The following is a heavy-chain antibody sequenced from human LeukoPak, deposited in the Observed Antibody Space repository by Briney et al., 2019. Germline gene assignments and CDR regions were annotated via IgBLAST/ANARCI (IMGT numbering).Heavy chain of an antibody. CDR1: GYTFTIYD. CDR2: MNPNSGNT. CDR3: ARELVYCGGDCSHYFDY. V-gene: IGHV1-8*03. Sequence: EASVTVSCKASGYTFTIYDINWVRQATGQGLEWMGWMNPNSGNTGYAQKFQGRVTITRNTSISTAYMELSSLRSEDTAVYYCARELVYCGGDCSHYFDYWGQGTLVTVSS. D-gene: IGHD2-21*02. J-gene: IGHJ4*02.